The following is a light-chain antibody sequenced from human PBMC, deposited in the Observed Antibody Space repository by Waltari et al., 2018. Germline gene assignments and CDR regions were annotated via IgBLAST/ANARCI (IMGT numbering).Light chain of an antibody. Sequence: QSALTQPASVSGSPGQSITISCTGTSSDVGSYNLVSWYQPHPGQAPKPMVCEVTKRPAGVLNRFSGSKSGNTASLTISGLQAEDEADYYCCSYAGTSTPYVFGTGTKVTVL. J-gene: IGLJ1*01. V-gene: IGLV2-23*02. CDR1: SSDVGSYNL. CDR3: CSYAGTSTPYV. CDR2: EVT.